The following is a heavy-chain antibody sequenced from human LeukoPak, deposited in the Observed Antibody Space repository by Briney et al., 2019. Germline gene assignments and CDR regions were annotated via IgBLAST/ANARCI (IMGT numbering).Heavy chain of an antibody. CDR3: ARDQTYSGSGIYTYFDY. CDR2: IYSTGST. Sequence: SQTLSLTCTVSGGSISSGGHYWSWIRQPAGKGLEYLGRIYSTGSTNYNPSLRSRVTISADTSKNHFSLKLSSVTAADTAVYYCARDQTYSGSGIYTYFDYWGQGILVTVSS. V-gene: IGHV4-61*02. J-gene: IGHJ4*02. D-gene: IGHD3-10*01. CDR1: GGSISSGGHY.